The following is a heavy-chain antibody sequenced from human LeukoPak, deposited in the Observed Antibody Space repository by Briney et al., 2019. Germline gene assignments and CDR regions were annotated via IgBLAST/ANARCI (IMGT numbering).Heavy chain of an antibody. CDR1: GGSISSYY. Sequence: SETLSLTCTVSGGSISSYYWSWIRQPPGKGLEWIGYIYYSGSTNCNPSLKSRVTISVDTSKNQFSLKLSSVTAADTAVYYCARGDRLADDAFDIWGQGAMVTVSS. D-gene: IGHD2-21*02. V-gene: IGHV4-59*01. CDR2: IYYSGST. J-gene: IGHJ3*02. CDR3: ARGDRLADDAFDI.